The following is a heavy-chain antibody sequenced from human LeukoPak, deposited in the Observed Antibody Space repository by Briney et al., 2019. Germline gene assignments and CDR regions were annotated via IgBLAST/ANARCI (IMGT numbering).Heavy chain of an antibody. D-gene: IGHD1-26*01. Sequence: SETLSLTCTVSGGSLSSSSYYWGWIRQPPGTGLEWIGSIYYSGSTYYNPSLKSRVTISVDTSKNQFSLKLSSVTAADTAVYYCASSRSGSRLRFFDYWGQGTQVTVSS. J-gene: IGHJ4*02. CDR3: ASSRSGSRLRFFDY. CDR1: GGSLSSSSYY. CDR2: IYYSGST. V-gene: IGHV4-39*07.